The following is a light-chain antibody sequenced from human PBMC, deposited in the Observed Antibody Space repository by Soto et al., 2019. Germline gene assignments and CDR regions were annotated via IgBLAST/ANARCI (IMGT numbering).Light chain of an antibody. CDR1: SGYSNYK. CDR3: GADHGSGSNFVVV. Sequence: QAVVTQTPSASASLGASVTLTCTLSSGYSNYKVDWYQQRPGMGPRFVMRVGTGGIVGSKGDGIPDRFSVLGSGLNRYLSIKNIQEEDESDYHCGADHGSGSNFVVVFGGGTKLTVL. CDR2: VGTGGIVG. J-gene: IGLJ2*01. V-gene: IGLV9-49*03.